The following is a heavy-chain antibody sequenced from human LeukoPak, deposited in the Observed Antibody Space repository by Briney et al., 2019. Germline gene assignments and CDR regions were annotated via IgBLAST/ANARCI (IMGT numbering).Heavy chain of an antibody. CDR2: ISTGSSYI. CDR3: AKSKAAVAGTPDY. Sequence: GGSLRLSCAASGFTFSTYSMNWVRQVPGKGPEWVSSISTGSSYIYYADSVKGRFTISRDNAKNSLYLQMNSLRAEDTAVYYCAKSKAAVAGTPDYWGQGTPVTVSS. CDR1: GFTFSTYS. D-gene: IGHD6-19*01. J-gene: IGHJ4*02. V-gene: IGHV3-21*01.